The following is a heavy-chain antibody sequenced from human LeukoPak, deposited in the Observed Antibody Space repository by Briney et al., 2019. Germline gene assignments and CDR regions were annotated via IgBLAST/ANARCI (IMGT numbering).Heavy chain of an antibody. D-gene: IGHD6-19*01. CDR1: GYTFTNYA. Sequence: ASVKVSCKASGYTFTNYAMNWVRQAPGQGLEWMGWMNPNNGNTDYAQKFQGRVTMTRNTSITTAYMELSILRSEDTAIYYCARGGPVAATHKYFQYWGQGTLVTVSS. CDR2: MNPNNGNT. J-gene: IGHJ1*01. CDR3: ARGGPVAATHKYFQY. V-gene: IGHV1-8*02.